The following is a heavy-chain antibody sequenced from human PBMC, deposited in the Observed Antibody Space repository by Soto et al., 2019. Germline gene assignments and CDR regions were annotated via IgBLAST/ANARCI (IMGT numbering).Heavy chain of an antibody. CDR1: GFAFSTYG. J-gene: IGHJ4*02. D-gene: IGHD3-3*01. V-gene: IGHV3-33*01. Sequence: QVQLVESGGGVVQPGRSLRLSCTASGFAFSTYGFHWVRQAPGKGLEWVSVIWYDGSNQYYADSVKGRFTVSKDNSKNTLYLQMNSLSAEDTAVYYCARDIGVTHFDYWGQGTLVTVSS. CDR2: IWYDGSNQ. CDR3: ARDIGVTHFDY.